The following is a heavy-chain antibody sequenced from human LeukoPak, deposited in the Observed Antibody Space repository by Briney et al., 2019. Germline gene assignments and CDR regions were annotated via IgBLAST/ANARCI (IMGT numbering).Heavy chain of an antibody. D-gene: IGHD3-16*02. CDR1: GFTFSSYD. CDR2: ISGSGGST. Sequence: PGGSLRLSCAASGFTFSSYDMSWVRQAPGKGLEWVSAISGSGGSTYYADSVKGRFTISRDNSKNTLYLQMNSLRAEDTAVYYCAEDLTPDYDYVWGSYRLAMSFDYWGQGTLVTVSS. V-gene: IGHV3-23*01. J-gene: IGHJ4*02. CDR3: AEDLTPDYDYVWGSYRLAMSFDY.